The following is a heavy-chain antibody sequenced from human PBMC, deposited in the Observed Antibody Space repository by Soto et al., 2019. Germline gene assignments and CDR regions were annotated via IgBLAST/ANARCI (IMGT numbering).Heavy chain of an antibody. Sequence: QVQLVQSGAEVKKPGASVKVSCKASGYTFTSYDINWVRQATGQGLEWMGWMNPNSGNTGYAQKFQGRVTMTRNTSISTAYMELSSLRSEDTAVYYCARGVNLLRYDFWSGPWPYGMDVWGQGTTVTVSS. J-gene: IGHJ6*02. CDR3: ARGVNLLRYDFWSGPWPYGMDV. V-gene: IGHV1-8*01. CDR1: GYTFTSYD. CDR2: MNPNSGNT. D-gene: IGHD3-3*01.